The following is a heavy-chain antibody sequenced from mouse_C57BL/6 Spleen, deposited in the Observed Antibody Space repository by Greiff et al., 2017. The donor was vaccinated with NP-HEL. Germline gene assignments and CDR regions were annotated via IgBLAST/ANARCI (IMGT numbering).Heavy chain of an antibody. CDR3: ARAYYSNYEGYAMDY. J-gene: IGHJ4*01. D-gene: IGHD2-5*01. CDR1: GFSLTSYG. Sequence: VKVVESGPGLVAPSQSLSITCTVSGFSLTSYGVDWVRQSPGKGLEWLGVIWGVGSTNYNSALKSRLSISKDNSKSQVFLKMNSLQTDDTAMYYCARAYYSNYEGYAMDYWGQGTSVTVSS. V-gene: IGHV2-6*01. CDR2: IWGVGST.